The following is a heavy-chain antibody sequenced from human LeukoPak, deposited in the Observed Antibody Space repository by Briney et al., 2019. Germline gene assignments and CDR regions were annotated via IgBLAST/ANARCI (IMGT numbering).Heavy chain of an antibody. J-gene: IGHJ3*02. CDR2: ISSSSSYI. CDR3: AKSCGSGSYDAFDI. D-gene: IGHD3-10*01. Sequence: GGSLRLSCAASGFTFSSYSMNWVRQAPGKGLEWVSSISSSSSYIYYADSVKGRFTISRDNSKNTLYLQMNSLRAEVTAVYYCAKSCGSGSYDAFDIWGQGTMVTVSS. CDR1: GFTFSSYS. V-gene: IGHV3-21*01.